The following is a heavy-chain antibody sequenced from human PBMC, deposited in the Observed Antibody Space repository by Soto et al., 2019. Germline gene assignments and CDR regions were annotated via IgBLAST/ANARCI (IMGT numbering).Heavy chain of an antibody. D-gene: IGHD3-16*02. V-gene: IGHV4-61*01. Sequence: SETLSLTCTVSGVSVISGSYYWSWIRQPPGKGLEWIGYIYYSGSTNYNPSLKSRVTLSVDTSKNQFSLKLSSVTAADTAVYFCAKAPDFVWGRYRSNFFENLGPGTQVTVSS. CDR3: AKAPDFVWGRYRSNFFEN. CDR2: IYYSGST. J-gene: IGHJ4*02. CDR1: GVSVISGSYY.